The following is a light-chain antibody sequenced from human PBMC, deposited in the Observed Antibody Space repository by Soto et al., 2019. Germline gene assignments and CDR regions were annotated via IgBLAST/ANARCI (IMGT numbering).Light chain of an antibody. Sequence: DIQMTQSPSTLSASVGDRVTITCRASQSFSTWLAWYQQKPGKAPNLLIYKTSILESGVPSRFSGSGSGTELTLTISSLQPDDFATYYCQQYNSNPLTFGGGTKVEIK. CDR3: QQYNSNPLT. CDR1: QSFSTW. J-gene: IGKJ4*01. V-gene: IGKV1-5*03. CDR2: KTS.